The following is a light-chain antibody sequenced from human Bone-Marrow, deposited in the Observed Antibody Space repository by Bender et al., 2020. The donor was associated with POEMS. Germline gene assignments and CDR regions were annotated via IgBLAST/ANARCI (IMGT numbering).Light chain of an antibody. V-gene: IGLV1-44*01. CDR3: AAWEDSLNGWV. Sequence: QSVLTQPPSASGTPGQRVTISCSGSSSNIGTNSVNWFQQLPGTAPKLLMFSNNQRPSGVPDRFSGSKSGTSASLAISRLQSEDEADYYCAAWEDSLNGWVFGGGTKLTVL. J-gene: IGLJ3*02. CDR1: SSNIGTNS. CDR2: SNN.